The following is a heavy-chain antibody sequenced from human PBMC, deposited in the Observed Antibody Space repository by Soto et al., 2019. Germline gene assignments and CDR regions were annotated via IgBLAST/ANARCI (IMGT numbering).Heavy chain of an antibody. Sequence: QVQLVQSGAEVKKPGASVKVSCKASGYTFISYDINWVRQATGQGLEWMGWMNPNSGNTGYAQKFQGRVTMTRNTSISTAYMELSSLRSEDTAVYYCASGLRWSRGEGYFDYWGQGTLVTVSS. V-gene: IGHV1-8*01. CDR2: MNPNSGNT. J-gene: IGHJ4*02. CDR3: ASGLRWSRGEGYFDY. D-gene: IGHD4-17*01. CDR1: GYTFISYD.